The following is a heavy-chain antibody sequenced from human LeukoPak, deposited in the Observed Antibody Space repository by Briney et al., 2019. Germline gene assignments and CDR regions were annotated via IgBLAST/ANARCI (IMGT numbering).Heavy chain of an antibody. D-gene: IGHD2-15*01. CDR2: ISGSGGST. Sequence: GGSLRLSCAASGFTFSSYAMSWVRQAPGKGLEWVSAISGSGGSTYYADSVKGRFTISRDNSKNTLYLQMNSLRAEDTAVYYCAKDGIVVVVAATLPEYFQHWGQGILVTVSS. J-gene: IGHJ1*01. CDR1: GFTFSSYA. V-gene: IGHV3-23*01. CDR3: AKDGIVVVVAATLPEYFQH.